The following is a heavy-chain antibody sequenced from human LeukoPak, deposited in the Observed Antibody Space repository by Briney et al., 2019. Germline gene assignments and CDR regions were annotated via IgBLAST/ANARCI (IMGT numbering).Heavy chain of an antibody. CDR2: IIPIFGTA. D-gene: IGHD2-2*01. J-gene: IGHJ4*02. V-gene: IGHV1-69*13. CDR1: GGTFSSYA. CDR3: ARGPLGYCSSTSCPTLLFDY. Sequence: SVKVSCKASGGTFSSYAISWVRQAPGQGLEWVGGIIPIFGTANYAQKFQGRVTITADESTSTAYMELSSLRSEDTAVYYCARGPLGYCSSTSCPTLLFDYWGQGTLVTVSS.